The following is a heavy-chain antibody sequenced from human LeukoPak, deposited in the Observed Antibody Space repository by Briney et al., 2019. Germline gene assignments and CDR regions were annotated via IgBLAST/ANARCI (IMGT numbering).Heavy chain of an antibody. Sequence: GGSLRLSCAASRFTFDDYAMHWVRQAPGKGLEWVSGISWNSGSIGYADSVKGRFTISRDNAKNSLYLQMNSLRAEDTALYYCAKDAIPPGVIAAAAFPGAFDIWGQGTMVTVSS. J-gene: IGHJ3*02. CDR3: AKDAIPPGVIAAAAFPGAFDI. CDR2: ISWNSGSI. V-gene: IGHV3-9*01. D-gene: IGHD6-13*01. CDR1: RFTFDDYA.